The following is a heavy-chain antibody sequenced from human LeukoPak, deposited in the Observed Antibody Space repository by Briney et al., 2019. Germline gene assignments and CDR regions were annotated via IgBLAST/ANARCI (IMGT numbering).Heavy chain of an antibody. CDR2: INPNSGGT. V-gene: IGHV1-2*02. D-gene: IGHD6-19*01. CDR1: GYTFTGYY. Sequence: GASVKVSCKASGYTFTGYYMHWVRQAPGQGLEWMGWINPNSGGTNYAQKFQGRVTTTRDTSISTAYMELSRLRSDDTAVYYCAGIPSGYSSGWYDDYWGQGTLVTVSS. J-gene: IGHJ4*02. CDR3: AGIPSGYSSGWYDDY.